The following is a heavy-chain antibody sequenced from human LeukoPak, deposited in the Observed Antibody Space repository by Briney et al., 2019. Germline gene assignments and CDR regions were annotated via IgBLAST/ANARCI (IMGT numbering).Heavy chain of an antibody. V-gene: IGHV2-70*17. CDR2: IDWDDAK. J-gene: IGHJ4*02. CDR3: ARLYSSSSGLFDS. Sequence: SGPALVQPTQTLTLTCTFSGFSLSTSGMSVNWIRQPPGKALEWLARIDWDDAKFYSTSLKTRLTISKDTSKNQVVLTMTNMDPVDTATYYCARLYSSSSGLFDSWGQGTLVTVSS. D-gene: IGHD6-6*01. CDR1: GFSLSTSGMS.